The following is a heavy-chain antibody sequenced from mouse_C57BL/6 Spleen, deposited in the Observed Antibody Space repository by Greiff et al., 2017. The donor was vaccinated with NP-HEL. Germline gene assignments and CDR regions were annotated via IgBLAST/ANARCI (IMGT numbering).Heavy chain of an antibody. CDR1: GYTFTSYW. CDR3: ARDRGRDAMDY. CDR2: IHPNSGST. D-gene: IGHD3-1*01. Sequence: VQLQQSGAELVKPGASVKLSCKASGYTFTSYWMHWVKQRPGQGLEWIGMIHPNSGSTKHHEKFKSKATLTVDKSSSTAYKQLSSLTSEDSAVYFLARDRGRDAMDYWGQRTSVTVPS. J-gene: IGHJ4*01. V-gene: IGHV1-64*01.